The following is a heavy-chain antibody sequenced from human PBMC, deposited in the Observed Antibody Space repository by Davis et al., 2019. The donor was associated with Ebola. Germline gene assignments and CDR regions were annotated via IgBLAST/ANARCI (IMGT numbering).Heavy chain of an antibody. CDR3: ARGLFWSGLDV. D-gene: IGHD1-1*01. CDR1: GGSISSYY. J-gene: IGHJ6*02. V-gene: IGHV4-59*08. Sequence: MPSETLSLTCTVSGGSISSYYWSWIRQPPGKGLEWIGYMYYSGSTNYNPSLKSRVTISVDTSKNQFSLNLSSVTAADTAVYYCARGLFWSGLDVWGQGTTVTVSS. CDR2: MYYSGST.